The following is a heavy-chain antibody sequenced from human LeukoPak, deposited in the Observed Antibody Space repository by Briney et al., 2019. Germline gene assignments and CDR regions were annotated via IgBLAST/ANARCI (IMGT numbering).Heavy chain of an antibody. Sequence: GGSLRLSCAASGFTFDDYAMHWVRQAPGKGLEWVSLISGDGGSTYYADSVKGRFTISRDNSKNSLYLQMNSLRTEDTALYYCAKILHPMTTVTTLFAYWGQGTLVTVSS. D-gene: IGHD4-11*01. CDR2: ISGDGGST. CDR1: GFTFDDYA. V-gene: IGHV3-43*02. J-gene: IGHJ4*02. CDR3: AKILHPMTTVTTLFAY.